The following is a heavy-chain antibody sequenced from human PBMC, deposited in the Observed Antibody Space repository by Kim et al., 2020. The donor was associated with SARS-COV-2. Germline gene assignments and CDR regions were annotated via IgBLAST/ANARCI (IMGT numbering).Heavy chain of an antibody. CDR1: GFTFSDYY. CDR3: ARTLYNWNGYAFDI. V-gene: IGHV3-11*01. J-gene: IGHJ3*02. CDR2: ISSSGSTI. Sequence: GGSLRLSCAASGFTFSDYYMSWIRQAPGKGLEWVSYISSSGSTIYYADSVKGRFTISRDNAKNSLYLQMNSLRAEDTAVYYCARTLYNWNGYAFDIWGQGTMVTVSS. D-gene: IGHD1-1*01.